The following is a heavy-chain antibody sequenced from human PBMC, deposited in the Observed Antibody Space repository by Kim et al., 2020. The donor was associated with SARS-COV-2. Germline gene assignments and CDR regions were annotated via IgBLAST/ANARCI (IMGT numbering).Heavy chain of an antibody. V-gene: IGHV3-21*01. J-gene: IGHJ4*02. Sequence: GGSLRLSCAASGFTFSSYSMNWVRQAPGKGLEWVSSISSSSSYIYYADSVKGRFTISRDNAKNSLYLQMNSLRAEDTAVYYCAREGMAYGSGSYCGYWGQRTLVTFSS. CDR3: AREGMAYGSGSYCGY. D-gene: IGHD3-10*01. CDR1: GFTFSSYS. CDR2: ISSSSSYI.